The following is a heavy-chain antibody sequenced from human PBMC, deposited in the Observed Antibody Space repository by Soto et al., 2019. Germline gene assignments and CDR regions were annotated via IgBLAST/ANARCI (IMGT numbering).Heavy chain of an antibody. V-gene: IGHV2-70*01. CDR1: GFSLSTSGMC. D-gene: IGHD3-22*01. CDR2: IDWDDDK. J-gene: IGHJ4*02. Sequence: ESGPTLVNPTQTLTLTCTFSGFSLSTSGMCVSWIRQPPGKALEWLALIDWDDDKYYSTSLKTRLTISKDTSKNQVVLTMTNMDPVDTATYYCARMFPANYYDSSGWFDYWGQGTLVTVSS. CDR3: ARMFPANYYDSSGWFDY.